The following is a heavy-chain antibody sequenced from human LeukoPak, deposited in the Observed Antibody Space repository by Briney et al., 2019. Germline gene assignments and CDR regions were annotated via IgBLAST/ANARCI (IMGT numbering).Heavy chain of an antibody. J-gene: IGHJ4*02. CDR2: IRSKAYGGTT. CDR3: NRDASAVAVGFDY. D-gene: IGHD6-19*01. V-gene: IGHV3-49*04. Sequence: GGSLRLSCTASGFTFGDYAMSWVRQAPGKGLEWVGFIRSKAYGGTTEYAASVKGRFTISRDDSKSIAYLQMNSLKTEDTAVYYCNRDASAVAVGFDYWGEGTLVTVSS. CDR1: GFTFGDYA.